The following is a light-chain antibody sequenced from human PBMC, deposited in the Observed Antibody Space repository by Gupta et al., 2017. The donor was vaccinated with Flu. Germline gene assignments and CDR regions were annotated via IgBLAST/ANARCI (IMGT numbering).Light chain of an antibody. CDR2: DAS. CDR3: QQRSNWLT. V-gene: IGKV3-11*01. J-gene: IGKJ4*01. Sequence: EIVLTQSPATLPLSPGERATLSCRASQSVSSYLAWYQQKPGRAPRLLIYDASNRATGIPARFSGSGSGTDFTLTISSLEPEDFAVYYCQQRSNWLTFGGGTKVEIK. CDR1: QSVSSY.